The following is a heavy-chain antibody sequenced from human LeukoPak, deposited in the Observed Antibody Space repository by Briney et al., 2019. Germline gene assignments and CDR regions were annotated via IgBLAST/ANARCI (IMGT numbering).Heavy chain of an antibody. CDR3: ASARHGYAIDY. J-gene: IGHJ4*02. Sequence: PGGSLRLSCAASGFTFSSYEMNWVRQAPGKGLEWVSYISSSGNTLYSADSVKGRFTFSRDNAKNTLYLKMNSLSAEDTSVYYCASARHGYAIDYWVQGTLVTVS. CDR1: GFTFSSYE. CDR2: ISSSGNTL. D-gene: IGHD5-18*01. V-gene: IGHV3-48*03.